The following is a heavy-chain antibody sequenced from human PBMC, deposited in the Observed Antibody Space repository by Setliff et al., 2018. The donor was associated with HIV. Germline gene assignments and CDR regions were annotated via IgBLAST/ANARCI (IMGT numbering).Heavy chain of an antibody. Sequence: SVKVSCKASGGTFGTHAISWVRQAPGQGLEWMGRIIPIFGTPNYAQKFQGRVTITRNTSISTAYMELSSLRSEDTAMYYCARDAGYSGSAWNYWGQGTLVTVSS. D-gene: IGHD5-12*01. CDR3: ARDAGYSGSAWNY. CDR1: GGTFGTHA. CDR2: IIPIFGTP. J-gene: IGHJ4*02. V-gene: IGHV1-69*05.